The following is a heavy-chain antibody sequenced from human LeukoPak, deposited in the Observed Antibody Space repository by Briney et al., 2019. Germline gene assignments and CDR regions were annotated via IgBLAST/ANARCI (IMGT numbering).Heavy chain of an antibody. CDR2: IYYRGSS. CDR3: ARSLGDDYNYYY. V-gene: IGHV4-39*01. J-gene: IGHJ4*02. CDR1: GGSISSSSYY. D-gene: IGHD5-24*01. Sequence: PSETLSLTCTVSGGSISSSSYYWGWIRQPPGKGLEWIGSIYYRGSSYYNPSLKSRVTISVDTSKNQFSLKLSSVTAADTAVYYCARSLGDDYNYYYWGQGTLVTVSS.